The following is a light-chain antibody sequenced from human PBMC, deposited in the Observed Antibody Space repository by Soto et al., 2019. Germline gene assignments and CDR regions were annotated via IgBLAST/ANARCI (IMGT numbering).Light chain of an antibody. Sequence: QSVLTQPPSASGTPGQSVTISFSGSSSNFGKSIVSWYQVVPGRAPKLLIYGNSQRPLGVPVRFSGSKSATSASLAISGLLSEDESDYYCAAWNDGLFVFGSGTKLTVL. CDR3: AAWNDGLFV. CDR2: GNS. J-gene: IGLJ1*01. V-gene: IGLV1-44*01. CDR1: SSNFGKSI.